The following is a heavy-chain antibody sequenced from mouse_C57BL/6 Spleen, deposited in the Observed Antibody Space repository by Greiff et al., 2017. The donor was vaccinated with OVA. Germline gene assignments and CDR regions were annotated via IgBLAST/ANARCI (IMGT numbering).Heavy chain of an antibody. CDR1: GFTFSSYA. CDR3: TRDAVGRGYFDY. V-gene: IGHV5-9-1*02. Sequence: EVMLVESGEGLVKPGGSLKLSCAASGFTFSSYAMSWVRQTPEKRLEWVAYISSGGDYIYYADTVKGRFTISRDNARNTLYLQMSCLKSEDTAMYYCTRDAVGRGYFDYWGQGTTLTVSS. D-gene: IGHD4-1*01. CDR2: ISSGGDYI. J-gene: IGHJ2*01.